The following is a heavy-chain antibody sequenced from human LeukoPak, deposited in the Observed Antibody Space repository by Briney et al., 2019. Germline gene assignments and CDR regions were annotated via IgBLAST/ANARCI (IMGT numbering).Heavy chain of an antibody. CDR3: ARGGVRYCSGGSCYRLYYFDY. J-gene: IGHJ4*02. CDR2: ISSSSSYI. D-gene: IGHD2-15*01. CDR1: GFTFSSYS. V-gene: IGHV3-21*04. Sequence: PGGSLRLSCAASGFTFSSYSMNWVRQAPGKGLEWVSSISSSSSYIYYADSVKGRFTISRDNAKNSLYLQMNSLRAEDTAVYYCARGGVRYCSGGSCYRLYYFDYWGQGTLVTVSS.